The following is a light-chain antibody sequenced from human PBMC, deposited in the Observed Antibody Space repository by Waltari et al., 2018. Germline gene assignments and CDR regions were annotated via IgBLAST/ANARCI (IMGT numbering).Light chain of an antibody. Sequence: SSELTQDTAVSVALGQTVRITCQGDGLRSFYASWYQQKPGQAPILVIYGKNNRPSGIPDRCAGATSGNTSSLTITGAQAEDEADYDGNSRDSSSSHQLFGGGTKLTVL. CDR2: GKN. CDR3: NSRDSSSSHQL. J-gene: IGLJ2*01. CDR1: GLRSFY. V-gene: IGLV3-19*01.